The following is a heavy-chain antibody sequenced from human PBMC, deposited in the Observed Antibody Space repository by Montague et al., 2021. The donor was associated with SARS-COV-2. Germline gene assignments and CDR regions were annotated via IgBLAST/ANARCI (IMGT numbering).Heavy chain of an antibody. V-gene: IGHV6-1*01. CDR1: GDSVSSNSAT. CDR3: ARAYCGGDCYCSCYFDP. D-gene: IGHD2-21*02. Sequence: CAISGDSVSSNSATWNWIRQSPSRGLEWLGRTYYRSKWYNDYAGSVRSRVIINPDTSNNRISLQLNSVTPEDTAVYYCARAYCGGDCYCSCYFDPWGRGTLVTVSS. CDR2: TYYRSKWYN. J-gene: IGHJ2*01.